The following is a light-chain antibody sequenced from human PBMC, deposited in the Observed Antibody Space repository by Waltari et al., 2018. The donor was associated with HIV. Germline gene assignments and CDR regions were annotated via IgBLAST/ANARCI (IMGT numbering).Light chain of an antibody. CDR1: SSDVGGYNY. Sequence: QPALTQPRSVSGSPGQSVTISCTGTSSDVGGYNYVSWYQQHPGKAPKLMIYDVSKRPSGVPDRFSGSKSGNTASLTISGLQAEDEADYYCCSYAGSYTEVFGTGTKVTVL. J-gene: IGLJ1*01. CDR3: CSYAGSYTEV. V-gene: IGLV2-11*01. CDR2: DVS.